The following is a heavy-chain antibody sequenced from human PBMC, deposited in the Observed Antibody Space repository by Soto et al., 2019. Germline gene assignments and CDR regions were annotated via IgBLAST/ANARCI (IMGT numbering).Heavy chain of an antibody. J-gene: IGHJ6*02. CDR1: GFTFISYA. V-gene: IGHV3-23*01. D-gene: IGHD3-10*01. CDR2: ISGIGGST. CDR3: AKDLRGLWFGELLPSYYYYGMDV. Sequence: HPGWSLRLSCASSGFTFISYAMSWVRQAPGKGLEWVSAISGIGGSTYYADSVKGRFTISRDNSKNTLYLQMNSLRAEDTAVYYCAKDLRGLWFGELLPSYYYYGMDVWGQGTTVTVSS.